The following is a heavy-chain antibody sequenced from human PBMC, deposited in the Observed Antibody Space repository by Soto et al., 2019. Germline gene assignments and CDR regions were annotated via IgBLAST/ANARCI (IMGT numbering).Heavy chain of an antibody. CDR3: ARRWGRTFDY. CDR2: IYNSGST. Sequence: SETLSLTCTVSGGSISSSSYYWGWIRQPPGKGLEWIGSIYNSGSTYYNPSLKSRVTISVDTSKNHFTLKLSSLTAADTAVYYCARRWGRTFDYWGQGTLVTVSS. D-gene: IGHD7-27*01. V-gene: IGHV4-39*01. J-gene: IGHJ4*02. CDR1: GGSISSSSYY.